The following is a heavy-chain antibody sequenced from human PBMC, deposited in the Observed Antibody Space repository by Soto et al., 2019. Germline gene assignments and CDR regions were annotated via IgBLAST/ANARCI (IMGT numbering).Heavy chain of an antibody. Sequence: SETLSLTCTVSGDSSSRGGYYWSWIRQHPGKGLEWIGYIYYSGSTYYNPSLKSRVTISVDTSKNQFSLKLSSVTAADTAVYYCASLTGAANGKYYYYYYMDVWGKGTTVTVSS. CDR1: GDSSSRGGYY. CDR2: IYYSGST. J-gene: IGHJ6*03. D-gene: IGHD7-27*01. V-gene: IGHV4-31*03. CDR3: ASLTGAANGKYYYYYYMDV.